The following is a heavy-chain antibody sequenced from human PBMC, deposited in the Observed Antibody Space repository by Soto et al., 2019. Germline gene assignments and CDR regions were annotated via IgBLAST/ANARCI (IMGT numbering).Heavy chain of an antibody. CDR3: ARHGHIPALPFFYDGMDV. V-gene: IGHV4-39*01. J-gene: IGHJ6*02. D-gene: IGHD6-6*01. CDR1: NGSITNYY. Sequence: QLQLHESGPGLVKPSETLSLTCSVSNGSITNYYWGWIRQPPGKGLEWIGTIFYSGTTYYNPSLESRLTMSVDTSENQFSLNLRSVTAADTALYYCARHGHIPALPFFYDGMDVWGQGTTVTVSS. CDR2: IFYSGTT.